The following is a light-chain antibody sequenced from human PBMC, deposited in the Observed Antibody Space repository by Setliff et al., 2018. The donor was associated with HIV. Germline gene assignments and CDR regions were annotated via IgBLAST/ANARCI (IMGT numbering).Light chain of an antibody. CDR2: DVS. J-gene: IGLJ2*01. Sequence: QSALTQPASVSGSPGQSITISCTGTSSDVGGYNYVSWYQQHPGKAPKLMIYDVSNRPSGVSNRFSGSKSGNTASLTISGLQAEDEADYYCSSYRSTNTRAFGGGTKATVL. V-gene: IGLV2-14*03. CDR1: SSDVGGYNY. CDR3: SSYRSTNTRA.